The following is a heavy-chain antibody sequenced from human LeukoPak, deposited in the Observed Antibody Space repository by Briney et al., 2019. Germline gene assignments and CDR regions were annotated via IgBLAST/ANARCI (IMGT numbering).Heavy chain of an antibody. J-gene: IGHJ4*02. CDR3: AKDKSSVRWSRSPFDY. V-gene: IGHV3-23*01. D-gene: IGHD4-23*01. CDR2: ISGSGGST. Sequence: GGSLRLSCAASGFTFSSYAMSWVRQAPGKGLEWVSAISGSGGSTYYADSVKGRFTISRDNSKNTLYLQMNSLRAEDTAVYYCAKDKSSVRWSRSPFDYWGQGTLVTVSS. CDR1: GFTFSSYA.